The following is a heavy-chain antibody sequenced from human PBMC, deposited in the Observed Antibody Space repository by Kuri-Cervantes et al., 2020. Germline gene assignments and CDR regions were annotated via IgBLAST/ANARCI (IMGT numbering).Heavy chain of an antibody. J-gene: IGHJ4*02. V-gene: IGHV3-7*03. CDR1: GFTFSSHW. Sequence: GESLKISCVASGFTFSSHWMSWVRQPPGKGLEWVGNIKQDGSEKYYADSVKGRFTISGDNAKNSLYLQMNSLRAEDTALYYCARVNVGYSSGWSVDYWGQGTLVTVSS. CDR2: IKQDGSEK. CDR3: ARVNVGYSSGWSVDY. D-gene: IGHD6-19*01.